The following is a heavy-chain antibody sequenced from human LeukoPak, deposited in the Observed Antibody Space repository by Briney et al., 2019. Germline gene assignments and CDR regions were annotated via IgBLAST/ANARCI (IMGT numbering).Heavy chain of an antibody. Sequence: GGSLRLSCAASGFTFSSYAMSWVRQAPGKGLEWVSAISGSGGSTYYADSVKGRFTISRDNAKSSLYLQMNSLRAEDTAVYYCARVGKSSWFGEDWGQGTLVTVSS. D-gene: IGHD6-13*01. CDR3: ARVGKSSWFGED. V-gene: IGHV3-23*01. CDR1: GFTFSSYA. CDR2: ISGSGGST. J-gene: IGHJ4*02.